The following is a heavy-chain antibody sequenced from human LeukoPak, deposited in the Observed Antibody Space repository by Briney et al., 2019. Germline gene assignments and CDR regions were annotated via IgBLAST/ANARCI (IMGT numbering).Heavy chain of an antibody. CDR3: AKDITYYYDSSGYSPVPDFDY. Sequence: PGGSLRLSCAASGFTFSSYSMNWVRQAPGKGLECVSTISGSGGSTYYADSVKGRFTIPRDNSKNTLYLQMNSLRAEDTAVYYCAKDITYYYDSSGYSPVPDFDYWGQGTLVTVSS. J-gene: IGHJ4*02. V-gene: IGHV3-23*01. D-gene: IGHD3-22*01. CDR2: ISGSGGST. CDR1: GFTFSSYS.